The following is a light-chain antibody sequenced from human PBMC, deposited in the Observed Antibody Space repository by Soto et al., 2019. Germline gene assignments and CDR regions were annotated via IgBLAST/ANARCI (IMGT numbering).Light chain of an antibody. CDR2: AAS. V-gene: IGKV1-39*01. Sequence: DIQMTQSPSSLSASVGDRVTITCRASQSITNYLNWYQEKPGKAPELLIYAASTLQSGVPSRFSGSGSGTDFTLTISSLQPEDFVTYYCQQTYSTPYTFGQGTKLEIK. CDR1: QSITNY. CDR3: QQTYSTPYT. J-gene: IGKJ2*01.